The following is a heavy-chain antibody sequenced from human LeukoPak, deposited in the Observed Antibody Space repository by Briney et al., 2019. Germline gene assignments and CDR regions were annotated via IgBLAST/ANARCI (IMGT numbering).Heavy chain of an antibody. Sequence: GGSLRLSCAASGFTFSSYGMHWVRQAPGKGLEWVAVISYDGSNKYYADSVKGRFTISRDNSKNTLYLQMNSLRAEDTAVYYCANGRAYGDYRYFDYWGQGTLVTVSS. CDR2: ISYDGSNK. J-gene: IGHJ4*02. V-gene: IGHV3-30*18. CDR3: ANGRAYGDYRYFDY. D-gene: IGHD4-17*01. CDR1: GFTFSSYG.